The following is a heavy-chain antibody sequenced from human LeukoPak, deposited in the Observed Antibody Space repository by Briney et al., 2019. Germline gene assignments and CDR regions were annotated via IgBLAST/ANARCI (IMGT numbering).Heavy chain of an antibody. CDR1: GGTFSSYA. CDR3: ARSLFCSGTSCPYYYYYYMDV. Sequence: ASVKVSCKASGGTFSSYAISWVRQAPGQGLEWMGGIIPIFGTANYAQKFQGRVTITADESTSTAYMELSSLRSEDTAVYYCARSLFCSGTSCPYYYYYYMDVWGKGTTVTVSS. D-gene: IGHD2-2*01. CDR2: IIPIFGTA. J-gene: IGHJ6*03. V-gene: IGHV1-69*13.